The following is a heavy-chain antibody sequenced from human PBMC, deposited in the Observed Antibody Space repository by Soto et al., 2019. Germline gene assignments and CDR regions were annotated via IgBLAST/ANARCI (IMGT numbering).Heavy chain of an antibody. CDR1: GGTFSTYT. D-gene: IGHD1-26*01. CDR2: IIPILNTA. V-gene: IGHV1-69*08. J-gene: IGHJ5*02. CDR3: ATQEVGGTYVYTFDP. Sequence: SVKVSCKASGGTFSTYTISWVRQAPGQGLEWMGRIIPILNTANYAQKFQGRVTIAADKSTSTAYMELSSLRSADTAVYYCATQEVGGTYVYTFDPWGQGTLVTVSS.